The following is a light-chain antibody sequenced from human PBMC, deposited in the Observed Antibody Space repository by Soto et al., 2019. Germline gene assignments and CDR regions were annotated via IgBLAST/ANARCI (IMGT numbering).Light chain of an antibody. CDR2: AAS. CDR1: QGIRND. J-gene: IGKJ1*01. V-gene: IGKV1-6*01. CDR3: QKYNSGPQT. Sequence: AIQMTQSPSSLSASVGDRFTITCRASQGIRNDLGWYQQKPGKAPKLLIYAASTLQSGVPSRFSGSGSGTGFTLTISSLQPEDVATYYCQKYNSGPQTFGQGTKVDIK.